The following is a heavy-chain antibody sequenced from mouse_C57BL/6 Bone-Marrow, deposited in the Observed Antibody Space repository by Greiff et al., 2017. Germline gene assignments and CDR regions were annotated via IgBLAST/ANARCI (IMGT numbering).Heavy chain of an antibody. CDR3: ATSPWLRRFDY. J-gene: IGHJ2*01. CDR2: IHPNSGST. D-gene: IGHD2-2*01. CDR1: GYTFTSYW. V-gene: IGHV1-64*01. Sequence: VQLQQPGAELVKPGASVKLSCKASGYTFTSYWMHWVKQRPGQGLEWIGMIHPNSGSTNYNEKFKSKATLTVDKSSSTAYMQLSSLTSEDSAVYYCATSPWLRRFDYWGQGTTLTVSS.